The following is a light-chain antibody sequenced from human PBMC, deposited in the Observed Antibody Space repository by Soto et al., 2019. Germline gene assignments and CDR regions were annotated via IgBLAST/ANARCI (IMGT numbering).Light chain of an antibody. J-gene: IGKJ4*01. Sequence: VLTQSPDTLSLSPGERATLSCRASQDVGKFLVCYHQKPGLSPSLLFYEASKRATDIPDRFSGSGSGTAFTLTINRLEPEDVGFYYCQQRNSWPLTFGGGTKVELK. CDR2: EAS. V-gene: IGKV3-11*01. CDR1: QDVGKF. CDR3: QQRNSWPLT.